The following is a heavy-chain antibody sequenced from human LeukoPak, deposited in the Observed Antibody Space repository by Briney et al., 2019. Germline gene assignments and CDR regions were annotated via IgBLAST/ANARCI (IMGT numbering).Heavy chain of an antibody. Sequence: GASVKVSCKASGYTFSGYYVYWVRQAPGQGLECVGWINPNSGATNYARKFQDRVTMTRDTSVSTAYMELSRLRADDTAVYYCARDKRDCTTTTCYDYFDYWGQGTLVTVSS. J-gene: IGHJ4*02. V-gene: IGHV1-2*02. D-gene: IGHD2-2*01. CDR2: INPNSGAT. CDR1: GYTFSGYY. CDR3: ARDKRDCTTTTCYDYFDY.